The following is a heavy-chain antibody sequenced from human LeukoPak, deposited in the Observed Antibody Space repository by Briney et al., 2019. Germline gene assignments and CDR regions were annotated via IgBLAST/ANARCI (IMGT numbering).Heavy chain of an antibody. CDR2: IWYGGSNK. D-gene: IGHD6-6*01. J-gene: IGHJ6*03. CDR3: ASSSAREYYMDV. CDR1: GFTFSSYG. V-gene: IGHV3-33*01. Sequence: PGGSLRLSCAASGFTFSSYGMHWVRQAPGKGLEWVAVIWYGGSNKYYADSVKGRFTISRDNSKNTLYLQMNSLRAEDTAVYYCASSSAREYYMDVWGKGTTVTVSS.